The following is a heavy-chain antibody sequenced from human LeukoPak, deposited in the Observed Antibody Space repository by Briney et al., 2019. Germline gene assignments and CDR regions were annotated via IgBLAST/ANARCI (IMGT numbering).Heavy chain of an antibody. CDR3: APSSSDYFDY. J-gene: IGHJ4*02. CDR1: GYTFIGYY. V-gene: IGHV1-2*02. CDR2: INPKSGGT. Sequence: ASVKVSCKASGYTFIGYYMHWVRQAPGQGLEWMGWINPKSGGTNYAQKFQGRVTMTRDTSISTAYMELSRLTSDDTAVYYCAPSSSDYFDYWGQGTLVTVSS. D-gene: IGHD6-13*01.